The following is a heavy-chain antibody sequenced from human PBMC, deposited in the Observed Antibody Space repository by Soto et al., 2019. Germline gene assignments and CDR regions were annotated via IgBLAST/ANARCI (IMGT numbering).Heavy chain of an antibody. CDR1: GGTFSSYA. Sequence: QVQLVQSGAEVKKPGSSVKVSCKASGGTFSSYAISWVRQAPGQGLEWMGGIIPIFGTANYAQKFQGRVTITTDEPTSTAHMELGSLKSEDTAVYYSARGSAEDYYDSSGYWLDNWGQGTLVTVS. D-gene: IGHD3-22*01. CDR2: IIPIFGTA. CDR3: ARGSAEDYYDSSGYWLDN. V-gene: IGHV1-69*01. J-gene: IGHJ4*02.